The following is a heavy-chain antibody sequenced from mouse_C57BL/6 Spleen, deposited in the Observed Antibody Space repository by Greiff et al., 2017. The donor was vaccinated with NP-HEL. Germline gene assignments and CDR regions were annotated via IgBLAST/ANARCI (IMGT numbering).Heavy chain of an antibody. V-gene: IGHV1-55*01. CDR1: GYTFTSYW. J-gene: IGHJ4*01. CDR3: ARLGYYCNYYAMDY. Sequence: VQLQQPGAELVKPGASVKMSCKASGYTFTSYWITWVKQRPGQGLEWIGDIYPGSGSTNYNEKFKSKATLTVDTSSSTAYMQLSSLTSEDSSVYYCARLGYYCNYYAMDYWGQGTSVTVSS. D-gene: IGHD2-1*01. CDR2: IYPGSGST.